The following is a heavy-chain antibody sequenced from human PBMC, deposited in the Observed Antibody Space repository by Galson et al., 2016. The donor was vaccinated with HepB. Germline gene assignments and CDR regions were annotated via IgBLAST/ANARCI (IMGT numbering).Heavy chain of an antibody. CDR3: ARDPSGHGMDV. D-gene: IGHD3-3*01. J-gene: IGHJ6*02. V-gene: IGHV3-73*01. CDR1: GFTFSGST. Sequence: SLRLSCAASGFTFSGSTMHWVRQASGKGLEWVGRIRNKAYSYATAYAASVKGRFIISRENAKNSVYLQMNSLRAEDTAVYYCARDPSGHGMDVWGQGTTVTVSS. CDR2: IRNKAYSYAT.